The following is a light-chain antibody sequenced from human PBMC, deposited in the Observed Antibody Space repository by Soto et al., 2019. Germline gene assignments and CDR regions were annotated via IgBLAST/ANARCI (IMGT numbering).Light chain of an antibody. J-gene: IGKJ1*01. CDR1: QSVSTSN. Sequence: EIVLTQSPVTLSSSPGERATLSCRASQSVSTSNLAWYQQKPGQAPRLLIYGASSRATGIPDRFSGSGSGTDFTLTISRLEPEDFAVYYCQQYGSSQTFGQGTKVDIK. V-gene: IGKV3-20*01. CDR2: GAS. CDR3: QQYGSSQT.